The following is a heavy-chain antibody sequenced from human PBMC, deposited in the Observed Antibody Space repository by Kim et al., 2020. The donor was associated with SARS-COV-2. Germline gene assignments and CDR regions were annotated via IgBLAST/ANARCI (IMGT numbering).Heavy chain of an antibody. Sequence: SETLSLTCTVSGGSISSGDYYWSWIRQPPGKGLEWIGYIYYSGSTYYNPSLKSRVTISVDTSKNQFSLKLSSVTAADTAVYYCARESVKYSSSSSDYWGQGTLVTVSS. V-gene: IGHV4-30-4*01. CDR2: IYYSGST. CDR1: GGSISSGDYY. J-gene: IGHJ4*02. D-gene: IGHD6-6*01. CDR3: ARESVKYSSSSSDY.